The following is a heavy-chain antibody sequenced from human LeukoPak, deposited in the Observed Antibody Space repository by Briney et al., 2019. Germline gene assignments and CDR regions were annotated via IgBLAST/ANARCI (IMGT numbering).Heavy chain of an antibody. CDR1: GGSLSGGGYY. CDR2: IYHSGST. D-gene: IGHD3-22*01. J-gene: IGHJ4*02. V-gene: IGHV4-31*03. CDR3: ARDSHTSGYYYVDY. Sequence: SETLSLTCTVSGGSLSGGGYYWSWIRQHPGKGLEGIGYIYHSGSTYYNPSLKSRLTISVDTSKNQFSLKLSSVTAADTAIYYCARDSHTSGYYYVDYWGQGTLVTVSS.